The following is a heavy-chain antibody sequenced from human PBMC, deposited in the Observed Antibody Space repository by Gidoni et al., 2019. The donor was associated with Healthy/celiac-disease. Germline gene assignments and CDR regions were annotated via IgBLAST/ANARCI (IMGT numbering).Heavy chain of an antibody. Sequence: QVQLVESAGGVVQPGRSLRLSCAASGFHFSSSGTPWARQAPGKGLEWVAVIWYDGSNKYYADSVKGRFTISRDNSKNTLYLQMNSLRAEDTAVYYCARGSEASIVVVVAAPPDAFDIWGQGTMVTVSS. J-gene: IGHJ3*02. CDR1: GFHFSSSG. CDR3: ARGSEASIVVVVAAPPDAFDI. CDR2: IWYDGSNK. V-gene: IGHV3-33*01. D-gene: IGHD2-15*01.